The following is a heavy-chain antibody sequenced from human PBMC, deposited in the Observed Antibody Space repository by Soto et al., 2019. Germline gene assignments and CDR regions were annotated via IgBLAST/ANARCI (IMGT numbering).Heavy chain of an antibody. V-gene: IGHV3-7*01. CDR1: GFTFSDYW. D-gene: IGHD1-26*01. CDR3: ARDPFSGSYSYYFDY. J-gene: IGHJ4*02. CDR2: IKFDGSVK. Sequence: GGSLRLSCAASGFTFSDYWMSWVRQAPGKGPEWVANIKFDGSVKQYVDSVRGRFTISRDNSKNTLYLQMNSLRAEDTAVYYCARDPFSGSYSYYFDYWGQGTLVTVSS.